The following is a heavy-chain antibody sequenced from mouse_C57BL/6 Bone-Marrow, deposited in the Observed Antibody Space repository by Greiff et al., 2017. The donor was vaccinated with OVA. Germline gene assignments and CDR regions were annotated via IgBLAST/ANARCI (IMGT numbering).Heavy chain of an antibody. J-gene: IGHJ3*01. V-gene: IGHV3-6*01. Sequence: EVKLQESGPGLVKPSQSLSLTCSVTGYSITSGYYWNWIRQFPGNKLEWMGYISYDGSNNYNPSLKNRISITRDTSKNQFFLKLNSVTTEDTATYYCARWGFFAYWGQGTLVTVSA. CDR1: GYSITSGYY. CDR2: ISYDGSN. CDR3: ARWGFFAY.